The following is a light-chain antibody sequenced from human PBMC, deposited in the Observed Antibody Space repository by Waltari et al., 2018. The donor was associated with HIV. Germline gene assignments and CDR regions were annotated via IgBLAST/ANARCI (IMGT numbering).Light chain of an antibody. CDR1: NLGSYS. CDR3: QVWDSDSDPRYV. V-gene: IGLV3-21*04. CDR2: YDD. Sequence: SYVVTQPPSGSVAPGETARITGEGKNLGSYSVHWRQQRPGQAPVLVLSYDDARPSGIPERFSGSNSGNTATLTISRVEAGDEADYYCQVWDSDSDPRYVFGPGTKVTFL. J-gene: IGLJ1*01.